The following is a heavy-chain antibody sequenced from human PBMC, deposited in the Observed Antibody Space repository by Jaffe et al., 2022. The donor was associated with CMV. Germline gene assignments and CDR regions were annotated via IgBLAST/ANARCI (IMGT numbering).Heavy chain of an antibody. CDR2: IYHSGST. D-gene: IGHD3-9*01. CDR3: ARVATYYDILTGYFRGAFDI. CDR1: GGSISSSNW. V-gene: IGHV4-4*02. Sequence: QVQLQESGPGLVKPSGTLSLTCAVSGGSISSSNWWSWVRQPPGKGLEWIGEIYHSGSTNYNPSLKSRVTISVDKSKNQFSLKLSSVTAADTAVYYCARVATYYDILTGYFRGAFDIWGQGTMVTVSS. J-gene: IGHJ3*02.